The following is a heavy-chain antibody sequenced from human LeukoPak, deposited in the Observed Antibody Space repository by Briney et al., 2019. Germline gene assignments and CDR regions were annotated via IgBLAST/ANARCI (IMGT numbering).Heavy chain of an antibody. CDR3: AKDQRGGTYVRTYYFDY. Sequence: GGSLRLSCAASGFTFNSYGMSWVRQAPGKGLEWVSAISGSGGSTYYADSVMGRFTISRDNSKNTLYLQMNSLRAEDTAVYYCAKDQRGGTYVRTYYFDYWGQGTLVTVSS. CDR2: ISGSGGST. CDR1: GFTFNSYG. D-gene: IGHD1-26*01. J-gene: IGHJ4*02. V-gene: IGHV3-23*01.